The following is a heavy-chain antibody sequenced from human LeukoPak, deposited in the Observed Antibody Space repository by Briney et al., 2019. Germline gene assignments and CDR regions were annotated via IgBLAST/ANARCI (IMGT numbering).Heavy chain of an antibody. V-gene: IGHV3-30*03. CDR3: ARVKLGGTYYFDY. CDR2: ITYDGSNK. J-gene: IGHJ4*02. Sequence: GGSLRLSCEASGFTFSSYAMHWVRQAPGKGLEWVAVITYDGSNKYYTDSVKGRFTISRDNSKSTLYLQMNSLRAEDTAVYYCARVKLGGTYYFDYWGQGTLVTVSS. D-gene: IGHD3-16*01. CDR1: GFTFSSYA.